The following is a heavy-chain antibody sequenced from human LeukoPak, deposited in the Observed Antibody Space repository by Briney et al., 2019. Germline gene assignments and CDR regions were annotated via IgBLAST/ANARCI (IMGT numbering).Heavy chain of an antibody. V-gene: IGHV4-61*02. Sequence: SETLSLTCTVSGGSISSGSYYWSWLRQPAGKGLEWIGRIYTSGSTNYNPSLKSRVTISVDTSKNQFSLKLSSVTAADTAVYYCARDRGYYYDSSGDWDYYYYMDVWGKGTTVTISS. CDR3: ARDRGYYYDSSGDWDYYYYMDV. J-gene: IGHJ6*03. CDR1: GGSISSGSYY. CDR2: IYTSGST. D-gene: IGHD3-22*01.